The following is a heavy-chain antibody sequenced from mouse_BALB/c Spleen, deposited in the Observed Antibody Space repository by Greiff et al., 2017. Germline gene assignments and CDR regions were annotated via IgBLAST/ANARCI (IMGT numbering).Heavy chain of an antibody. CDR1: GFTFNTYA. CDR2: IRSKSNNYAT. V-gene: IGHV10-3*03. CDR3: MIGGNSFAY. Sequence: EVKLMESGGGLVQPKGSLKLSCAASGFTFNTYAMHWVCQAPGKGVEWVARIRSKSNNYATYYADSVKDRFTISRDDSQSMLYLQMNNLKTEDTAMYYCMIGGNSFAYWGQGTLVTVSA. D-gene: IGHD2-1*01. J-gene: IGHJ3*01.